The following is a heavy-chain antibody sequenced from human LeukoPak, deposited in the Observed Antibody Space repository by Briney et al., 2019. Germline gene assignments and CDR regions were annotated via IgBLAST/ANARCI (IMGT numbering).Heavy chain of an antibody. CDR3: ARAMFYYDSSGYYAWFDP. D-gene: IGHD3-22*01. V-gene: IGHV1-8*01. CDR2: MISISGNT. CDR1: GYTFTTYD. Sequence: ASVKVSCKASGYTFTTYDINWVRQAPGQGLEWMGWMISISGNTGYAQKFQGRVTMTRDTSISTAYMELSSLRSEDTAVYYCARAMFYYDSSGYYAWFDPWGQGTLVTVSS. J-gene: IGHJ5*02.